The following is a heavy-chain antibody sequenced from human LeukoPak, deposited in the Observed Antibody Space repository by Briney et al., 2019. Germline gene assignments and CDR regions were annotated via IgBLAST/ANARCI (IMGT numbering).Heavy chain of an antibody. Sequence: ASVKVSCKASGYTFTSYGISWVRQAPGQGLEWMGWMNPKSGNTDYAQKFQGRLTMTRDTSTNTAYMELSGLRSDDTAVYYCARAGGSGTFYYYYMDVWGKGTTVTVSS. D-gene: IGHD3-10*01. J-gene: IGHJ6*03. V-gene: IGHV1-8*02. CDR2: MNPKSGNT. CDR1: GYTFTSYG. CDR3: ARAGGSGTFYYYYMDV.